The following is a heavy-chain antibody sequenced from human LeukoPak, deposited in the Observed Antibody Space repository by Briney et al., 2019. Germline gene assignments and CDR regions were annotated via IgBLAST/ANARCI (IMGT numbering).Heavy chain of an antibody. CDR2: INPSGGST. CDR1: GYTFTSYA. D-gene: IGHD5-24*01. J-gene: IGHJ4*02. Sequence: ASVKVSCKASGYTFTSYAMNWVRQAPGQGLEWMGVINPSGGSTSYAQKFQGRVTMTRDMSTSTVYMELSSLRSDDTAVYYCARDREMATISYYFDYWGQGTLVTVSS. V-gene: IGHV1-46*01. CDR3: ARDREMATISYYFDY.